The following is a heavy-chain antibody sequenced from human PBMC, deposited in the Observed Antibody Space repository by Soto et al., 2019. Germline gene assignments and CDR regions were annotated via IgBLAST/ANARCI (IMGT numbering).Heavy chain of an antibody. V-gene: IGHV3-30*18. CDR2: ISNDGSDK. CDR1: GFTFNNYG. D-gene: IGHD6-13*01. CDR3: AKDQGIAASHGID. J-gene: IGHJ3*01. Sequence: QVQLVESGGGVVQPGRSLRLSCAASGFTFNNYGMHWVRQAPGKGLEWVATISNDGSDKYCADSVKGRLTISRDNSKNTVYLQMNSLRAEETAVYYCAKDQGIAASHGIDWGQGTMVTVSS.